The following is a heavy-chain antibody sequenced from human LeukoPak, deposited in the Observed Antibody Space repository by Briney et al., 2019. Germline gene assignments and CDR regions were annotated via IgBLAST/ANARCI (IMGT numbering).Heavy chain of an antibody. CDR1: GFTFSDYY. Sequence: PGGPLRLSCAASGFTFSDYYMTWIRQAPGKGLEWVSYISSRSNYANYADSVKGRFTISRDNAKNSLYLQMNSLRAEDTAVYYCAKGSDYYFYFDSWGQGAQVTVSS. CDR3: AKGSDYYFYFDS. J-gene: IGHJ4*02. D-gene: IGHD3-22*01. V-gene: IGHV3-11*06. CDR2: ISSRSNYA.